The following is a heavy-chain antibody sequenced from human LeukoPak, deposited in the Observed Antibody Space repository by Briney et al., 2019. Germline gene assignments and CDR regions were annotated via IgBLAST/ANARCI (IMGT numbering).Heavy chain of an antibody. Sequence: GGSPRLSCAASGFTFSSYWMHWVRQAPGEGLVWVSRVNSDGRSTSYGDFVKGRFTISRDNAKNTLYLQMNSLRAEDTAIYYCVRDVWGDRDSYFDYWGQGTLVTVSS. CDR3: VRDVWGDRDSYFDY. D-gene: IGHD2-21*01. CDR1: GFTFSSYW. CDR2: VNSDGRST. V-gene: IGHV3-74*01. J-gene: IGHJ4*02.